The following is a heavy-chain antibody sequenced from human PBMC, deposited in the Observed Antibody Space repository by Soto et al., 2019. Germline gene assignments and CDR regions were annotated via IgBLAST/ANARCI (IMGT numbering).Heavy chain of an antibody. Sequence: EVQLLESGGGLVQPGGSLRLSCAASGFTFSSYAMRWVRQAPVKGLEWVSAISGSGGSTYYADSVKGRFTISRDNSKNTLYLQMNSLRAEDTTVYYCARRGSGSYYDYWGPGTRVTVPS. CDR2: ISGSGGST. V-gene: IGHV3-23*01. CDR1: GFTFSSYA. CDR3: ARRGSGSYYDY. D-gene: IGHD1-26*01. J-gene: IGHJ4*02.